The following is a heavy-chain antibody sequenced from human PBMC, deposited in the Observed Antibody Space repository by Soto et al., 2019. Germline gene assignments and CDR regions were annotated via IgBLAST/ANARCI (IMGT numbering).Heavy chain of an antibody. D-gene: IGHD2-2*03. CDR3: AKVGIGMFSHKHHFDH. CDR1: GFTFNTYA. CDR2: ISGSGDYT. V-gene: IGHV3-23*01. J-gene: IGHJ4*02. Sequence: GGSLRLSCATSGFTFNTYAMSWVRQAPGKGLEWVSAISGSGDYTYYADSVKDRFTISRDNPTNTLYLQMNNLRAEDTAVYYCAKVGIGMFSHKHHFDHWGQGTQVTVSS.